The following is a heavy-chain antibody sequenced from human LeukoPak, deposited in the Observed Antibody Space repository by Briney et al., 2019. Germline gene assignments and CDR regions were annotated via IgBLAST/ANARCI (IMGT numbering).Heavy chain of an antibody. V-gene: IGHV3-74*01. D-gene: IGHD5-12*01. CDR2: INSDGSIT. CDR3: ARVRATFSPHFDN. J-gene: IGHJ4*02. CDR1: GFTFSSYW. Sequence: GGSLRLSCAASGFTFSSYWMHWVRQAPGKGLMWVSRINSDGSITNYADSVKGRFTISRDNAKNTLYLQMNCLRAEDTAVYYCARVRATFSPHFDNWGQGTLVTVSS.